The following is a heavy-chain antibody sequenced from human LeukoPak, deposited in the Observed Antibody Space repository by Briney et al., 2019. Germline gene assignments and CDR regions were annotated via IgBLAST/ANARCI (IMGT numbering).Heavy chain of an antibody. Sequence: GGSLRLSCAASGFTFSSYEMNWVRQAPGKGLEWVSYISSSGSTIYSADSVKGRFTISRDNAKNSLFLQMNSLRAEDTAVYYCARDFGDSSEYFQHWGQGTLVTVSS. D-gene: IGHD6-13*01. CDR1: GFTFSSYE. CDR2: ISSSGSTI. CDR3: ARDFGDSSEYFQH. V-gene: IGHV3-48*03. J-gene: IGHJ1*01.